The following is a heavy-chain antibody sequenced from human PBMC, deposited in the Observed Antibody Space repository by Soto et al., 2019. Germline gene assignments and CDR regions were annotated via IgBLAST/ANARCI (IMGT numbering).Heavy chain of an antibody. J-gene: IGHJ4*02. Sequence: SETLSLTCTVSGGSISSGDYYWSWIRQPPGKGLEWIGYIYYSGSTYYNPSLKSRVTISVDTSKNQFSLKLSSVTAADTAVYYCASFHSLYYYCSGSYFNSGEASDYLGQGTLVTVSS. CDR1: GGSISSGDYY. V-gene: IGHV4-30-4*01. D-gene: IGHD3-10*01. CDR2: IYYSGST. CDR3: ASFHSLYYYCSGSYFNSGEASDY.